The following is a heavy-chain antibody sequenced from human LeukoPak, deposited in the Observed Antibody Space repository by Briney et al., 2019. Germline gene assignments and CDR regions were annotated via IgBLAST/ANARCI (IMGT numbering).Heavy chain of an antibody. CDR1: GGSISSSSYY. J-gene: IGHJ6*02. Sequence: SETLSLTCTVSGGSISSSSYYWGWIRQPPGKGLEWFGSIYYGGNTYYNPSLKSRVSISVDTSKNHLSLKLSSVTAADTAVYYCAGTPRFGQLAERYYYYGMDVWGQGTTVTVSS. V-gene: IGHV4-39*02. CDR2: IYYGGNT. D-gene: IGHD6-6*01. CDR3: AGTPRFGQLAERYYYYGMDV.